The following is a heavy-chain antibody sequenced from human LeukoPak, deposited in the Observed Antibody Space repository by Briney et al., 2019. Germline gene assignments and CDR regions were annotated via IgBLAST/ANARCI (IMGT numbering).Heavy chain of an antibody. CDR3: AKQRGQGYYFDY. CDR2: IRQDGSDK. J-gene: IGHJ4*02. D-gene: IGHD1/OR15-1a*01. Sequence: GGSPRLSCAASGFTFSGYWMSWVRQAPGKGLEWVANIRQDGSDKYYVDSVKGRFTISRDNADYSLYLHMSSLRAEDTAVYYCAKQRGQGYYFDYWGQGTLVTVSS. V-gene: IGHV3-7*01. CDR1: GFTFSGYW.